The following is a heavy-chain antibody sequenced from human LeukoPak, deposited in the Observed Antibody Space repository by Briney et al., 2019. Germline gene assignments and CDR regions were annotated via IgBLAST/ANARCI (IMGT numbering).Heavy chain of an antibody. CDR3: ARDGLEGATGLLDY. CDR2: IIPILGIA. Sequence: GASVKASCKASGGTFSSYAISWVRQAPGQGLEWMGRIIPILGIANYAQKFQGRVTITADKSTSTAYMELSSLRSEDTAVYYCARDGLEGATGLLDYWGQGTLSPSP. V-gene: IGHV1-69*04. D-gene: IGHD1-26*01. CDR1: GGTFSSYA. J-gene: IGHJ4*02.